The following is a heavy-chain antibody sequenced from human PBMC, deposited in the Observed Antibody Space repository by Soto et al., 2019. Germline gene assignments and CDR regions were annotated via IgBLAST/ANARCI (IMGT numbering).Heavy chain of an antibody. CDR1: VFTFSSYS. CDR2: ISSSSGYI. D-gene: IGHD3-3*01. Sequence: GWSLRLSWAASVFTFSSYSMNWVRQSPGKALEWVSSISSSSGYIYYADSVKARLTISRDNAKNSLYLQMSSLRAEDTAVYYCVFSKGDFWSGYHYYFDYWGQGTVVTVSS. V-gene: IGHV3-21*01. CDR3: VFSKGDFWSGYHYYFDY. J-gene: IGHJ4*02.